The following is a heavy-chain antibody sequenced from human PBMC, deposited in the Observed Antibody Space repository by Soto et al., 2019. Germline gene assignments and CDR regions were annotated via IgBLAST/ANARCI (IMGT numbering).Heavy chain of an antibody. CDR2: INPGNGNT. D-gene: IGHD1-20*01. CDR3: ARGGYNWNKSTVYYYYAMDV. CDR1: GYTFTSYG. V-gene: IGHV1-3*01. Sequence: ASVKVSCKASGYTFTSYGINWVRQAPGRGLEWMGWINPGNGNTKYSQQFQGRVIIDRDTSASTAYMELSSLRSEDTAVYYCARGGYNWNKSTVYYYYAMDVWGQGTTVTVSS. J-gene: IGHJ6*02.